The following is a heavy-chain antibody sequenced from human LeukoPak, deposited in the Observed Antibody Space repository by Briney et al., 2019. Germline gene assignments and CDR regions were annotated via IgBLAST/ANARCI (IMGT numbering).Heavy chain of an antibody. CDR1: GGSISSGDYY. Sequence: SQTLSLTCTVSGGSISSGDYYWSWIRQPPGKGLEWIGYIYYSGSTYYNPSLKSRVTISVDTSKNQFSLKLSSVTAADTAVYYCAHGGSIAARDAFDIWGQGTMVTVSS. V-gene: IGHV4-30-4*08. CDR2: IYYSGST. D-gene: IGHD6-6*01. J-gene: IGHJ3*02. CDR3: AHGGSIAARDAFDI.